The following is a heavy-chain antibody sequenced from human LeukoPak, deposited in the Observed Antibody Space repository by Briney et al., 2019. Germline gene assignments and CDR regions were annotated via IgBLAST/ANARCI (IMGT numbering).Heavy chain of an antibody. J-gene: IGHJ3*02. CDR2: TYYRSKWYN. CDR1: GDSVSSNSAS. Sequence: SQTLSLTCGISGDSVSSNSASWNWIRQSPSRGPEWLGRTYYRSKWYNDYAESVKSRIIINPDTSKNQFSLQLNSVTPEDTAVYYCSRGSAFDIWGHGTMVTVSS. CDR3: SRGSAFDI. V-gene: IGHV6-1*01.